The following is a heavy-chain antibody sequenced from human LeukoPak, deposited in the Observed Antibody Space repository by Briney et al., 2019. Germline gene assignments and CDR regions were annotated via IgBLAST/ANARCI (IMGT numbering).Heavy chain of an antibody. J-gene: IGHJ4*02. CDR1: GVSISSVGYY. D-gene: IGHD6-6*01. V-gene: IGHV4-31*03. Sequence: SQTLSLTCTVSGVSISSVGYYWSWIRQHPGKGLEWIGYIYYSGSTYYNPSLKSRVTISVDTSKNQFSLQLRSVTDADTAVYYCARDLRRQQLAFEYWGQGTLVTVSS. CDR3: ARDLRRQQLAFEY. CDR2: IYYSGST.